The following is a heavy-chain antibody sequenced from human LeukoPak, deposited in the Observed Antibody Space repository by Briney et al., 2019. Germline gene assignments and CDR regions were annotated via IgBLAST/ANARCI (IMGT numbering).Heavy chain of an antibody. Sequence: SETLSLTCTVSGGFISSYYWSWIRQPPGKGLQWIGNIYSTGSTNYNPSLKSRVTISVDTSKNQFSLKVNSVTAADTAVYYCARQGTYNSGWNDYWGQGTLVTVSS. CDR3: ARQGTYNSGWNDY. J-gene: IGHJ4*02. CDR2: IYSTGST. CDR1: GGFISSYY. V-gene: IGHV4-59*08. D-gene: IGHD6-19*01.